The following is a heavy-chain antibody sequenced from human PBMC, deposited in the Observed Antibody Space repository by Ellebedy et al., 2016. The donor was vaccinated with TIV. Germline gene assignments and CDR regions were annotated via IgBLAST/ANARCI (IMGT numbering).Heavy chain of an antibody. D-gene: IGHD1-1*01. CDR1: GFTFSIYA. CDR3: ARDIHQRPNPARFDP. CDR2: ISSSGGTT. Sequence: PGGSLRLSCSASGFTFSIYAMHWVRQAPGKGLEFVSAISSSGGTTYYRDSVKGRFIISRDNSKNTVYLQMSNVRPEDTAVYYCARDIHQRPNPARFDPWGQGTLVTVSS. J-gene: IGHJ5*02. V-gene: IGHV3-64D*06.